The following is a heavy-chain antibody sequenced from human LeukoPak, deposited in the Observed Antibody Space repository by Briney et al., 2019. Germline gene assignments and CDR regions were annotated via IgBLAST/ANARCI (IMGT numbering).Heavy chain of an antibody. CDR2: MNPNSGNT. CDR3: ARGGGSYYVGDY. J-gene: IGHJ4*02. D-gene: IGHD1-26*01. V-gene: IGHV1-8*01. Sequence: ASVKVSCKASGYTFASYGISWVRQATGQGLEWMGWMNPNSGNTGYAQKFQGRVTMTRNTSISTAYMELSSLRSEDTAVYYCARGGGSYYVGDYWGQGTLVTVSS. CDR1: GYTFASYG.